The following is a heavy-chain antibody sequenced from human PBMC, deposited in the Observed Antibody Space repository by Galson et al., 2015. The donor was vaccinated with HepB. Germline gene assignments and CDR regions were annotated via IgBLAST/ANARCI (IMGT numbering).Heavy chain of an antibody. CDR2: INANDGSA. D-gene: IGHD2/OR15-2a*01. V-gene: IGHV1-46*01. J-gene: IGHJ4*02. CDR3: ASGFYGKD. CDR1: GSTFTSYY. Sequence: SVKVSCKAPGSTFTSYYMSWVRQAPGQGLEWMGIINANDGSASYAQKFQGRVTMTRDTSTTTVYMELSSLTSEDTAVYYCASGFYGKDWGEGSLVTVSS.